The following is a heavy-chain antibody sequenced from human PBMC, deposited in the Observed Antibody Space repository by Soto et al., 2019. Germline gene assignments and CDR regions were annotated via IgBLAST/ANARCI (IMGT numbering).Heavy chain of an antibody. CDR1: GFTFGNYG. CDR3: AKGFIVVVTVLRPDDAFDV. V-gene: IGHV3-23*01. D-gene: IGHD2-21*02. J-gene: IGHJ3*01. Sequence: EVQLLESGGGLVQPGGSLRLSCAASGFTFGNYGMKWVRQAPGKGLEWVSGISGGGGSTYYADSVKGRFTISRDPSKNKVFLEMNSLRAEDTAVYYCAKGFIVVVTVLRPDDAFDVWGQGTLVTVSS. CDR2: ISGGGGST.